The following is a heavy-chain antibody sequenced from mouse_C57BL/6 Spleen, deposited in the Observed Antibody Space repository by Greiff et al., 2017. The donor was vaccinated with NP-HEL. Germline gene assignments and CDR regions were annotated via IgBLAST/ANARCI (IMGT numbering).Heavy chain of an antibody. J-gene: IGHJ4*01. Sequence: EVQVVESGPELVKPGASVKISCKASGYTFTDYNMDWVKQSHGKSLEWIGDINPNNGGTIYNQKFKGKATLTVDKSSSTAYMELRSLTSEDTAVYYCERSTYPDVMDYWGQGTSVTVSS. CDR3: ERSTYPDVMDY. CDR1: GYTFTDYN. V-gene: IGHV1-18*01. D-gene: IGHD5-1*01. CDR2: INPNNGGT.